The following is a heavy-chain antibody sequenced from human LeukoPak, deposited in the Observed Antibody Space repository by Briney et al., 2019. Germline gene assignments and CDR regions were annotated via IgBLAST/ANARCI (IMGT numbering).Heavy chain of an antibody. CDR2: ISYDGSNK. CDR1: GFTFSSYG. V-gene: IGHV3-30*18. CDR3: AKDLWFGEGDFDY. Sequence: GRSLRLSCAASGFTFSSYGMQWVREAPGKGLEWVAVISYDGSNKYYADSVKGRFTISRDNSKSTLYLQMNSLRAEDTAVYYCAKDLWFGEGDFDYWGQGTLVTVSS. J-gene: IGHJ4*02. D-gene: IGHD3-10*01.